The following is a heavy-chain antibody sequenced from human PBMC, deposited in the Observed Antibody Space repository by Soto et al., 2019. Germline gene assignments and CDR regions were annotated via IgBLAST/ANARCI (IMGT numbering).Heavy chain of an antibody. D-gene: IGHD3-3*01. CDR3: ARDTVGGAYDFLL. CDR2: ISSGGST. J-gene: IGHJ4*02. V-gene: IGHV3-66*01. CDR1: GFTVRSFY. Sequence: EVQLVESGGGLVQPGGSLRVSCAASGFTVRSFYMTWVRQAPGKGLQWVAVISSGGSTYYADSVKGRFTISRDNSKNTLYLEMNSLRAEDTSLYCCARDTVGGAYDFLLGGQGTLVTVSS.